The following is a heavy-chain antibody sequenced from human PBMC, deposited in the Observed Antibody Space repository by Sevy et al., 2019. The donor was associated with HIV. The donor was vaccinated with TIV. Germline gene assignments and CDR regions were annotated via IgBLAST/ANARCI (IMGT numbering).Heavy chain of an antibody. J-gene: IGHJ4*02. V-gene: IGHV1-18*01. Sequence: ASVKVSCKASGYTFTSYGISWVRQAPGQGLEWMGWISAYNGNTNYAQKLQGRVTMTTDTSTSTAYMELRSLRSDDTAVNYCARGPPATTYYDYIWGSYRYAGIDYWGQGTLVTVSS. CDR2: ISAYNGNT. CDR3: ARGPPATTYYDYIWGSYRYAGIDY. CDR1: GYTFTSYG. D-gene: IGHD3-16*02.